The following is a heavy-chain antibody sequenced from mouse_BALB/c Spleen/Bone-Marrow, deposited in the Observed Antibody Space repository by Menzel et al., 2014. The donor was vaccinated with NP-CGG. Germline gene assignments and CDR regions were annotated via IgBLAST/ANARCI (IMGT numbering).Heavy chain of an antibody. D-gene: IGHD1-1*01. V-gene: IGHV3-2*02. CDR3: AREGDYYGSSFDY. CDR2: ISYSGST. J-gene: IGHJ2*01. CDR1: GYSITSDYA. Sequence: VQLQQSGPGLVKPSQSLSLPCTVTGYSITSDYACNWIRQFPGNKLEWMGYISYSGSTSYNPSLKSRISITRDTSKNQFFLQLNSVTTEDTATYYCAREGDYYGSSFDYWGQGTTLTVSS.